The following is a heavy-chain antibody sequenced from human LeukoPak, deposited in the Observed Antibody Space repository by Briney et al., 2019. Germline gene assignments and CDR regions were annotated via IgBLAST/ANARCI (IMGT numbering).Heavy chain of an antibody. V-gene: IGHV3-49*04. CDR2: IRSKAYGGTT. CDR3: TRDQGRRDGWYYYNYMDV. D-gene: IGHD5-24*01. CDR1: GFTFGDYT. J-gene: IGHJ6*03. Sequence: PGRSLRLSCTASGFTFGDYTMSWVRQAPGKGLEWEGFIRSKAYGGTTEYAASVKGRFTISRDDSKSIAYLQMSSLKTEDTAVYYCTRDQGRRDGWYYYNYMDVWGKGTTVTVSS.